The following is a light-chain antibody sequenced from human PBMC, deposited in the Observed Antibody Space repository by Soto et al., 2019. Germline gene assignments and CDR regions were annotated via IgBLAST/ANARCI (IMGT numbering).Light chain of an antibody. CDR1: QSVSSN. J-gene: IGKJ5*01. V-gene: IGKV3-15*01. CDR2: GAS. CDR3: QQYNNWPPIT. Sequence: EFVITQSPSTLSVSPGERATLSCRASQSVSSNYLAWYQQKSDQAPRLLIYGASTRATGIPARFSGSGSGTEFTLTISSLQSEDFAVYYCQQYNNWPPITFGQGTRLEIK.